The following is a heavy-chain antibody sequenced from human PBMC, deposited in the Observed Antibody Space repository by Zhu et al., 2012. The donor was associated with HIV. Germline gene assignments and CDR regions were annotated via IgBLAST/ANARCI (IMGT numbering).Heavy chain of an antibody. Sequence: QVQLQESGPGLVKPSETLSLTCTVSGASISSYYWSWIRQPPGKGLEWIGYIYYSGSNNYNPSLKSRVTMSVDTSKNQFSLKLTSVTAADTAVYYCVRDSGHAWGLYYANDAFDIWGQGDKWSPSLQ. J-gene: IGHJ3*02. D-gene: IGHD3-22*01. CDR3: VRDSGHAWGLYYANDAFDI. CDR2: IYYSGSN. CDR1: GASISSYY. V-gene: IGHV4-59*01.